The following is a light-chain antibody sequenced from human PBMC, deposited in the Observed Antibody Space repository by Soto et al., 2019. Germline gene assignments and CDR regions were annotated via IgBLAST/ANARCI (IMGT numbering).Light chain of an antibody. V-gene: IGKV3-15*01. Sequence: EIVMTQSPATLSVSPGQGVTLSCRASQSVRSDLAWYRQKPGQVPRLLIHTASTRATNIPARFSGSGSGTDFTLTIISLQSEDFAVYYCQQYYMWPPVFGQGTKVEIK. J-gene: IGKJ2*01. CDR2: TAS. CDR3: QQYYMWPPV. CDR1: QSVRSD.